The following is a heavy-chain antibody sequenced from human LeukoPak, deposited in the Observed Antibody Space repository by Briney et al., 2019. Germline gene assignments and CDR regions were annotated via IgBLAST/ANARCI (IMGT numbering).Heavy chain of an antibody. CDR3: AREVGIPFYFDY. D-gene: IGHD2-21*01. Sequence: GGSLRLSCAASGFTFSSYAMHWVRQAPGKGLEWVAVISYDGSNKYYADSVKGRFTISRDNSKNTPYLQMNSLRAKDTAVYYCAREVGIPFYFDYWGQGTLVTVSS. CDR1: GFTFSSYA. V-gene: IGHV3-30-3*01. CDR2: ISYDGSNK. J-gene: IGHJ4*02.